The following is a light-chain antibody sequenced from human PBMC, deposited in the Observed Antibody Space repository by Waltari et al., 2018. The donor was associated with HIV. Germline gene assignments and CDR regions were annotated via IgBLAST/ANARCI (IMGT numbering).Light chain of an antibody. V-gene: IGLV2-23*02. Sequence: QSALTQPASVSGSPGQSITISCTGTSSNVGSDDLVSWYQQHPGEAPKPIIYEVTKRPSGVSNRFSGSNSGNTASLTISGLQAEDEADYYCCSCPRSGIRYVFGTGTKVTVL. CDR1: SSNVGSDDL. J-gene: IGLJ1*01. CDR2: EVT. CDR3: CSCPRSGIRYV.